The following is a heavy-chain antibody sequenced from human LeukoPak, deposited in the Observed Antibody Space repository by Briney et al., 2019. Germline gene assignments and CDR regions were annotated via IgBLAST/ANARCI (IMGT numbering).Heavy chain of an antibody. CDR2: IYHSGST. Sequence: SQTLSLTCAVSGGSISSGSYSWNWIRQPPGRGLEWLGYIYHSGSTYYNPSLKSRVTISVDRSKNQFSLTLSSVTAADTAVYYCARLVYGSGSYHDYWGQGTLVTVSS. CDR1: GGSISSGSYS. D-gene: IGHD3-10*01. V-gene: IGHV4-30-2*01. J-gene: IGHJ4*02. CDR3: ARLVYGSGSYHDY.